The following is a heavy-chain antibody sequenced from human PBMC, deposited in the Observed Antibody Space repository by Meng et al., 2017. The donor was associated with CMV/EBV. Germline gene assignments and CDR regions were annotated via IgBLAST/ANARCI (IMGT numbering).Heavy chain of an antibody. CDR3: VRTNSGPRYDFDY. J-gene: IGHJ4*02. Sequence: SGFSLSVSYLALVRQAPGTGLEWLGRSKNDPNTYTTDYAAAVRGRFTISRDASENSLFLQMSSLKAEDTALYYCVRTNSGPRYDFDYWGQGALVTVSS. CDR1: GFSLSVSY. D-gene: IGHD1-1*01. CDR2: SKNDPNTYTT. V-gene: IGHV3-72*01.